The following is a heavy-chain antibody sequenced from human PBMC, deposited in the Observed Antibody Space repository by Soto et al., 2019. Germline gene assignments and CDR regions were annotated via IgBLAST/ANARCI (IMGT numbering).Heavy chain of an antibody. J-gene: IGHJ4*02. Sequence: SLRLSCAASGFTFSSYAMHWVRQAPGKGLEWVALISYDGSDKGYADSVKGRFTISRDNSRNTLFLQMNSLRAEDTAVYYCARDYYKYYDSSGYYRSPAYWGQGTLVTSPQ. V-gene: IGHV3-30-3*01. D-gene: IGHD3-22*01. CDR1: GFTFSSYA. CDR2: ISYDGSDK. CDR3: ARDYYKYYDSSGYYRSPAY.